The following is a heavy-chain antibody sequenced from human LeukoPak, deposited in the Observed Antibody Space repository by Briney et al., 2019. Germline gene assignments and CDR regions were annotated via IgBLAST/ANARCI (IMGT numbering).Heavy chain of an antibody. CDR1: GGSFSSGSYY. J-gene: IGHJ4*02. CDR2: IYYSGST. CDR3: ARQHQRELLGMIDY. V-gene: IGHV4-61*01. Sequence: PSETLSLTCTVSGGSFSSGSYYWGWIRQPPGKGLEWLGYIYYSGSTNYNPSLKSRVTISVDTSKNQFSLKLSSVTAADTAVYYCARQHQRELLGMIDYWGQGTLVTVSS. D-gene: IGHD1-7*01.